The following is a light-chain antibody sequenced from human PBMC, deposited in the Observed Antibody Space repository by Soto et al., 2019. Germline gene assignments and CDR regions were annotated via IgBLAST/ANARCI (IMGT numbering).Light chain of an antibody. V-gene: IGLV2-14*03. CDR2: DVS. J-gene: IGLJ3*02. Sequence: QSALTQPASVSGSPGQSITISCTGTSSDVGGYNYVSWYQHHPGKAPKLVIYDVSNRPSGVSNRFSGSKSGNTASLTISGVQAEDEASYYCSSYTTRATVVFGGGTKLTVL. CDR3: SSYTTRATVV. CDR1: SSDVGGYNY.